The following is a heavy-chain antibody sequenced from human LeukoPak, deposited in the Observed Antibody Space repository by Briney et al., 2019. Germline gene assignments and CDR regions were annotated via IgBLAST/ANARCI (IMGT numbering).Heavy chain of an antibody. Sequence: ASVKVSCKASGYTFTGYYMHWVRQAPGQGLEWMGWINPNSGGTNYAQKFQGRVTMTRDTSISTAYMELSRLRSDDTAVYYCARDLIVVVPAATYYYYGMDVWGQGTTVTVSS. CDR2: INPNSGGT. V-gene: IGHV1-2*02. J-gene: IGHJ6*02. CDR1: GYTFTGYY. CDR3: ARDLIVVVPAATYYYYGMDV. D-gene: IGHD2-2*01.